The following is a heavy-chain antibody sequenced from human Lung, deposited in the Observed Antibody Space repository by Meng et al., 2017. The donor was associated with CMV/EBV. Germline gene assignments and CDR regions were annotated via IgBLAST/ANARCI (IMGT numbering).Heavy chain of an antibody. V-gene: IGHV3-30*04. D-gene: IGHD2-15*01. Sequence: GESLKISCTASEFTLSPYALHWVRQAPGKGLEWVALISFDGRTKYNTDSVKGRFTISRDSSKNTVYLHINSLRGEDTAVYYCARAGDIVEVSDPLRQNYYYYGMALWGQGTTVTVSS. CDR2: ISFDGRTK. CDR3: ARAGDIVEVSDPLRQNYYYYGMAL. CDR1: EFTLSPYA. J-gene: IGHJ6*02.